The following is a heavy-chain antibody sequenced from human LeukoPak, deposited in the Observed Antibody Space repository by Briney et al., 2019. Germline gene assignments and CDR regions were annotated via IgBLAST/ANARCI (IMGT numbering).Heavy chain of an antibody. CDR3: ARGPSGYHQYYFDY. CDR1: GFTFSSYW. J-gene: IGHJ4*02. CDR2: ISYDGSNK. Sequence: GGSLRLSCAASGFTFSSYWMTWVRQAPGKGLEWVAVISYDGSNKYYADSVKGRFTISRDNSKNTLYLQMNSLRAEDTAVYYCARGPSGYHQYYFDYWGQGTLVTVSS. D-gene: IGHD3-22*01. V-gene: IGHV3-30-3*01.